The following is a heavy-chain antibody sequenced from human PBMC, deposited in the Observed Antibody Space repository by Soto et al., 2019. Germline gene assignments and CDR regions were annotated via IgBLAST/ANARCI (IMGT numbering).Heavy chain of an antibody. D-gene: IGHD1-26*01. CDR1: GFPFSTYA. V-gene: IGHV3-23*01. CDR2: LTDSGDST. J-gene: IGHJ4*02. CDR3: AKKSSGNSYFYFDY. Sequence: GGSLRLSCAASGFPFSTYAMSWVRQAPGKGLEWVSALTDSGDSTYYADSVKGRFTISRDNSKNTLYLQMNSLRAEDTAVYYCAKKSSGNSYFYFDYWGQGALVTVSS.